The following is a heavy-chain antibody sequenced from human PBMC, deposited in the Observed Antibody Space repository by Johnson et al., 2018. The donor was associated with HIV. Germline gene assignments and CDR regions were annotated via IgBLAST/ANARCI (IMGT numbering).Heavy chain of an antibody. CDR2: ISYDGSNK. J-gene: IGHJ3*02. V-gene: IGHV3-30-3*01. CDR1: GFTFSSYA. Sequence: QVQLVESGVGVVQPGRSLRLSCAASGFTFSSYAMHWVRQAPRKGLEWVAVISYDGSNKYYADSVKGRFTISRDNSKNTLYLQMNSLRAEDTAVYYCARGEWVGGAFDIWGQGTMVTVSS. D-gene: IGHD3-16*01. CDR3: ARGEWVGGAFDI.